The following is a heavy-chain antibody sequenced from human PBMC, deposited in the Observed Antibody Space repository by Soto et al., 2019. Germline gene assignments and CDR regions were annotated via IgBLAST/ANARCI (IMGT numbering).Heavy chain of an antibody. CDR1: GGTFSSYA. J-gene: IGHJ6*02. CDR2: IIPIFGTA. CDR3: ARGFLRYCSSTSCYPPLLSYYYYGMDV. Sequence: QVQLVQSGAEVKKPGSSVKVSCKASGGTFSSYAISWVRQAPGQGLEWMGGIIPIFGTANYAQKFQGRVTITADESTSTAYMELSSLRSEDTAVYYCARGFLRYCSSTSCYPPLLSYYYYGMDVWGQGTTVTVSS. V-gene: IGHV1-69*01. D-gene: IGHD2-2*01.